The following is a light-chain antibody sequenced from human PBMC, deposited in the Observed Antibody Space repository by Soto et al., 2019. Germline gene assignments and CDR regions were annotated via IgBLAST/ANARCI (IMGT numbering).Light chain of an antibody. V-gene: IGLV2-14*01. Sequence: QSVLTQPASVSGSPGQSITISCTGTSSDVGGYNYVSWYQQYPGKVPRLMIYEVSNRPSGLSNRFSGSKSGNTASLTISGLQGEDEADYYCSSYTSSNTWVFGGGTKLTVL. J-gene: IGLJ3*02. CDR1: SSDVGGYNY. CDR2: EVS. CDR3: SSYTSSNTWV.